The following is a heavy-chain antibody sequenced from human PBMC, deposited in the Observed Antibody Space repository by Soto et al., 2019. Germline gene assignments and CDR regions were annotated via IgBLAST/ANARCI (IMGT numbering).Heavy chain of an antibody. Sequence: KPGGSLRLSCAASGFTFSSYSMNWVRQAPGKGLEWVSSISSSSSYIYYADSVKGRFTISRDNAKNSLYLQMNSLRAEDTAVYYCARDETYGSGTVDYWGQGTLVTVSS. CDR3: ARDETYGSGTVDY. CDR2: ISSSSSYI. D-gene: IGHD3-10*01. V-gene: IGHV3-21*01. J-gene: IGHJ4*02. CDR1: GFTFSSYS.